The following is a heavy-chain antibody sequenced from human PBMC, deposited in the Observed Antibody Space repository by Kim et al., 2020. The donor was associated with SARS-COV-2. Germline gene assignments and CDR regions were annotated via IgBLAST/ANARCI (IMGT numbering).Heavy chain of an antibody. CDR2: I. CDR3: ATQDGYNPFDY. V-gene: IGHV3-21*01. D-gene: IGHD5-12*01. Sequence: IYYADSVKGRFTISRDNAKNSLYLQMNSLRAEDTAVYYCATQDGYNPFDYWGQGTLVTVSS. J-gene: IGHJ4*02.